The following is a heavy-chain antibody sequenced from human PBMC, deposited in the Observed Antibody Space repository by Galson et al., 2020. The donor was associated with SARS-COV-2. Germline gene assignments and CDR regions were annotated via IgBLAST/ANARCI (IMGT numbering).Heavy chain of an antibody. V-gene: IGHV3-48*02. CDR1: GFPFSSYN. CDR2: ITSSSTT. D-gene: IGHD6-13*01. J-gene: IGHJ4*02. Sequence: GESLKISCAASGFPFSSYNMHWVRQAPGKGLEWASFITSSSTTYYADPVKGRFTISRDNAKNSLYQQMSGLRDDDTAWYYCARGLSSSWPFSDFWGQGALVTVSS. CDR3: ARGLSSSWPFSDF.